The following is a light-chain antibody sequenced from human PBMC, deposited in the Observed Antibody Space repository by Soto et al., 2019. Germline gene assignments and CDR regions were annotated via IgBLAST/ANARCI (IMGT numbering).Light chain of an antibody. CDR2: GAS. J-gene: IGKJ5*01. Sequence: EIVLTQSPGTLSLSPGERVTLSCRASQSVSSSYIAWYQQKPGQAPRLLIYGASSRATGIPDRFSGRASGTDFTLSISRLEPEDFAVYYCQQRSAGVTFGQGTRLEIK. V-gene: IGKV3D-20*02. CDR3: QQRSAGVT. CDR1: QSVSSSY.